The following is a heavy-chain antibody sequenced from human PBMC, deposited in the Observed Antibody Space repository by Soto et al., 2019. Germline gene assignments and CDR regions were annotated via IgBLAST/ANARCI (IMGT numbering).Heavy chain of an antibody. D-gene: IGHD6-13*01. V-gene: IGHV4-4*02. J-gene: IGHJ4*02. CDR1: GDSIISSNW. CDR3: ATGLSSSWYSHNDS. CDR2: IYHSGST. Sequence: QVQLQESGPRLVKPSGTLSLTCGVSGDSIISSNWRSWVRQPLGKGLEWIGEIYHSGSTHYNPSLKSRVTMSVDKSKNHFSLKLTSVTAADTAVYFCATGLSSSWYSHNDSWGQGTLVTVSS.